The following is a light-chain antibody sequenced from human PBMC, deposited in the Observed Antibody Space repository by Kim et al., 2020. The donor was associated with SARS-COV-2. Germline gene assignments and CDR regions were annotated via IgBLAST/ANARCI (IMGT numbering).Light chain of an antibody. CDR3: NSFTGSTWV. J-gene: IGLJ3*02. Sequence: QSVLTQPASVSGSPGQSITISCTATSSDVGGFNYVSWYQHHPGKAPQLMIYDVNERPSGVSHRFSASKSGAAASLTISGLQAEDEADYYCNSFTGSTWVFGGGTKVTVL. V-gene: IGLV2-14*03. CDR1: SSDVGGFNY. CDR2: DVN.